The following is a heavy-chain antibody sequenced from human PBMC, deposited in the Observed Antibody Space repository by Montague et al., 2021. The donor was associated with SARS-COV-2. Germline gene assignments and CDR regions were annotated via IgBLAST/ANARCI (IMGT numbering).Heavy chain of an antibody. CDR3: VSHPPHSPSGNYFVPGGFDI. D-gene: IGHD3-10*01. V-gene: IGHV4-39*01. J-gene: IGHJ3*02. CDR1: GGSIGGKNYY. Sequence: SETLSLTCTVSGGSIGGKNYYWDWNRQSPGKGLVGIGNLFQSGGICYNPSLKSLITIAVDTSSNTLSLRLGTATAADASVYFCVSHPPHSPSGNYFVPGGFDIWGTGTMVTVSS. CDR2: LFQSGGI.